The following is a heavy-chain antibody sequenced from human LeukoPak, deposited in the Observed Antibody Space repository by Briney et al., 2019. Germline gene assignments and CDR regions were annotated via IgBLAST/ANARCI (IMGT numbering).Heavy chain of an antibody. CDR2: INHSGST. CDR3: ARHPIVVVPVEMAHYYYGMDV. V-gene: IGHV4-34*01. CDR1: GGSFSGYY. Sequence: SETLSLTCAVYGGSFSGYYWSWIRQPPGKGLEWIGEINHSGSTNYNPSLKSRVTISVDTSKNQFSLKLSSVTAADTAVYYCARHPIVVVPVEMAHYYYGMDVWGQGTTVTVSS. D-gene: IGHD2-2*01. J-gene: IGHJ6*02.